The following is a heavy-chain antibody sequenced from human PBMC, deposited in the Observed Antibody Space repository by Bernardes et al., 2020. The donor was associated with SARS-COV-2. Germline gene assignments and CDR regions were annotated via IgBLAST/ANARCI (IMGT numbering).Heavy chain of an antibody. V-gene: IGHV1-2*02. CDR3: SREDD. CDR2: INADSGAT. CDR1: GYTFSGYY. Sequence: ASVKVSCTTSGYTFSGYYFHWIRQAPGQGLEWMGWINADSGATTYAQKFQGRVTVTRDTSIRTTYMELTGLTSDDTAVYYCSREDDWGQHTLVTVSS. J-gene: IGHJ4*02.